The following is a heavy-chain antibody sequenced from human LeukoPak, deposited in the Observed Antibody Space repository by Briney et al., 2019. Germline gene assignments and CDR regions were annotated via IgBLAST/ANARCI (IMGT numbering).Heavy chain of an antibody. J-gene: IGHJ6*02. CDR3: ATSGRGYYYYGMDV. D-gene: IGHD6-25*01. V-gene: IGHV4-59*01. CDR2: IYYSGST. Sequence: SETLSLTCTVSGGSISSYYWSWIRQPPGKGLGWIGYIYYSGSTNYNPSLKSRVTISVDTSKNQFSLKLRSVTAADTAVYYCATSGRGYYYYGMDVWGQGTTVTVSS. CDR1: GGSISSYY.